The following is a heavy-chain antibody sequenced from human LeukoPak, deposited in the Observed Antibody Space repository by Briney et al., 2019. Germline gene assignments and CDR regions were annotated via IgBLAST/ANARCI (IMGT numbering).Heavy chain of an antibody. CDR3: ARGYDYVWGSYRLHNDY. CDR2: ISAYDGNT. Sequence: ASVKVSCTASGYTFTSYGISWVRQAPGQGLEWMGWISAYDGNTNYAQKLKGRVTMTTDTSTSTAYMELRSLRSDDTAVYYCARGYDYVWGSYRLHNDYWGQGTLVTVSS. D-gene: IGHD3-16*02. V-gene: IGHV1-18*01. CDR1: GYTFTSYG. J-gene: IGHJ4*02.